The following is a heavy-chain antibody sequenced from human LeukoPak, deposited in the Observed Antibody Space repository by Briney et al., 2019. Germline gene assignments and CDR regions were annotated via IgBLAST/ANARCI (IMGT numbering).Heavy chain of an antibody. CDR3: ASATPFGYNWFDP. CDR2: INPNSGGT. D-gene: IGHD2-15*01. J-gene: IGHJ5*02. Sequence: ASVKVSCKASGYTFTGYYMHWVRQAPGQGLEGMGWINPNSGGTNYAQKFQGRVTMTRDTSISTAYMELSRLRSDDTAVYYCASATPFGYNWFDPWGQGTLVTVSS. CDR1: GYTFTGYY. V-gene: IGHV1-2*02.